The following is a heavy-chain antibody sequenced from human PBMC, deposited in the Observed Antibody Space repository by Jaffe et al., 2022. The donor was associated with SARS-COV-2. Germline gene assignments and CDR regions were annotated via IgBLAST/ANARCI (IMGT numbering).Heavy chain of an antibody. Sequence: EVQLVESGGTLVQPGGSLRLSCAASGFTFSTYWMSWVRQAPGKGLEWVANIKQDGSEKYYVDSMKGRFTISRDNAKNSLYLEMNSLRDEDTAVYYCTRVVAPNYNRGLWAARNNYFSGMDVWGQGTTVTVSS. CDR3: TRVVAPNYNRGLWAARNNYFSGMDV. CDR2: IKQDGSEK. V-gene: IGHV3-7*03. D-gene: IGHD3-10*01. J-gene: IGHJ6*02. CDR1: GFTFSTYW.